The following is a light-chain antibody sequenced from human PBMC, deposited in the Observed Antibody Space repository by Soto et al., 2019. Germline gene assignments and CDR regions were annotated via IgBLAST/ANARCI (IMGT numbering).Light chain of an antibody. CDR2: EVS. J-gene: IGLJ1*01. Sequence: QSALTQPASVSGSPGQSITISCTGTSGDVDAFDYVSWYQQHPGKAPKLMIFEVSDRPSGVSDRFSGSKSGSTASLTISGLQAEDEAEYFCTSFTSSSNQVLGNGTKVT. CDR3: TSFTSSSNQV. V-gene: IGLV2-14*01. CDR1: SGDVDAFDY.